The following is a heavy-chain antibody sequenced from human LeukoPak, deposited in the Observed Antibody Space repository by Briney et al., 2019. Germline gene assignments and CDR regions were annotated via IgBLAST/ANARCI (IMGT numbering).Heavy chain of an antibody. D-gene: IGHD2-2*01. CDR2: IYAGGTT. CDR3: AKMHCSTTSCPYYMDV. V-gene: IGHV3-53*01. J-gene: IGHJ6*03. CDR1: GLTVSSNY. Sequence: PGGSLRLSRAASGLTVSSNYMSWVRQAPGKGLEWVSVIYAGGTTYYADSVKGRFTISRDKDTLYLQMNSLRVEDTAVYYCAKMHCSTTSCPYYMDVWGNGTTVTVSS.